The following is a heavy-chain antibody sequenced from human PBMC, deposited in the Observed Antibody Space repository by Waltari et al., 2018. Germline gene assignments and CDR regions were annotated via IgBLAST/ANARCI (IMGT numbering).Heavy chain of an antibody. V-gene: IGHV3-21*01. CDR3: ASLSSSSHAFDI. CDR2: ISSSSSYI. D-gene: IGHD6-6*01. Sequence: EVQLVESGGGLVKPGGSLRISCAASGFTFSSYSMNWVAQAPGKGLEWVSSISSSSSYIYYADSVKGRFTISRDNAKNSLYLQMNSLRAEDTAVYYCASLSSSSHAFDIWGQGTMVTVSS. CDR1: GFTFSSYS. J-gene: IGHJ3*02.